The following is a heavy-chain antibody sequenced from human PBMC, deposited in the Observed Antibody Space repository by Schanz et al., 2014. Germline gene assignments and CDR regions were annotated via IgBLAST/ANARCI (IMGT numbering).Heavy chain of an antibody. D-gene: IGHD4-17*01. CDR2: IYHSGST. Sequence: QLQLQEPGSGLVKPSQTLSLTCGVSGGSISSGGSSWNWIRLPPGKGLEWIGYIYHSGSTYYNPSLKSRVTISVDRSKNQFSLILNSVTAADTAVYYCARSPGDFPGWFDSWGQGTLVTVSS. J-gene: IGHJ5*01. CDR1: GGSISSGGSS. CDR3: ARSPGDFPGWFDS. V-gene: IGHV4-30-2*01.